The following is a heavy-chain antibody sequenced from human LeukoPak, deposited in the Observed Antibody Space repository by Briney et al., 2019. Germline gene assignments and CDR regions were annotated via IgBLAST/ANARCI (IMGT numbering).Heavy chain of an antibody. CDR1: GFSFSDFY. CDR2: IGTRSNPI. J-gene: IGHJ4*02. D-gene: IGHD1-26*01. CDR3: AREARGSGRDFDY. Sequence: PGGSLRLSCAASGFSFSDFYMSWIRQAPGMGLEWISYIGTRSNPIYYTDSVKGRFTISRDDAKNSLYLQMNSLRDEDTAVYFCAREARGSGRDFDYWGQGILVTVSS. V-gene: IGHV3-11*01.